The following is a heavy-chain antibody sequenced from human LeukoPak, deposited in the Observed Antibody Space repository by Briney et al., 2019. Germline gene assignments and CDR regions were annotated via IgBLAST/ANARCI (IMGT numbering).Heavy chain of an antibody. CDR2: INHSGST. V-gene: IGHV4-34*01. Sequence: PSETLSLTCAVYGGSFSGYYWSWIRQPPGKGLEWIGEINHSGSTNYNPSLKSRVTISVDTSKNQFSLKLSSVTAADTAVYYCARDTGYFGSGGFDQWGQGILVTVSS. CDR1: GGSFSGYY. D-gene: IGHD3-10*01. CDR3: ARDTGYFGSGGFDQ. J-gene: IGHJ4*02.